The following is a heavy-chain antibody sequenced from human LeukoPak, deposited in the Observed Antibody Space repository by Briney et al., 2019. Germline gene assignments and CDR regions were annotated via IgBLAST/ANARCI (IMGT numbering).Heavy chain of an antibody. CDR3: AKVVATTGGDFDY. CDR1: GFTFSSYW. D-gene: IGHD2-21*02. J-gene: IGHJ4*02. Sequence: PGGSLRLSCAASGFTFSSYWMHWVRQAPGKGLVWVSRINGDGSSSGYADSVKGRFTISRDNAKNTLYLQMNSLSAEDTAVYYCAKVVATTGGDFDYWGQGTLVTVSS. V-gene: IGHV3-74*01. CDR2: INGDGSSS.